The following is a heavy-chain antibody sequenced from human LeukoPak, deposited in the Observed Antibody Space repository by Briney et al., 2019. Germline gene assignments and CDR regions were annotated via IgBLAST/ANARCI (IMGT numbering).Heavy chain of an antibody. CDR1: GGSISTYY. V-gene: IGHV4-59*01. D-gene: IGHD3-22*01. Sequence: SEALSLICTVSGGSISTYYWSWIRQPPGKGLEWIGYIYYSGSTNYNPSLKSRVTISVDTSKNQFSLKLSSVTAADTAVYYCARGTYYYDSSGYFRYWGQGTLVTVSS. CDR3: ARGTYYYDSSGYFRY. CDR2: IYYSGST. J-gene: IGHJ4*02.